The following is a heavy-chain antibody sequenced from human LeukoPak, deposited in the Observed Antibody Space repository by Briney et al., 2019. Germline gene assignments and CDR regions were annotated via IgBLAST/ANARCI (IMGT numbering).Heavy chain of an antibody. D-gene: IGHD6-6*01. Sequence: GASVTVSCQASGYTFTGYYMHWVRQAPGQGLEWMGRINPNSGGTNYVQKFHGRAIMTRDTSISTASMEPSGLRVDDTAVYYCVRDEYSTSSGGSWGQGTLVTVSS. CDR3: VRDEYSTSSGGS. CDR2: INPNSGGT. J-gene: IGHJ5*02. V-gene: IGHV1-2*06. CDR1: GYTFTGYY.